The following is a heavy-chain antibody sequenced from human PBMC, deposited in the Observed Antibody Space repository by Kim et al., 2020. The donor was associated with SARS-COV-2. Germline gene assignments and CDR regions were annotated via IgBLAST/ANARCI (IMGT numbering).Heavy chain of an antibody. V-gene: IGHV3-48*02. CDR1: GFTFSSYS. CDR2: ISSSSSTI. J-gene: IGHJ4*02. CDR3: ARRKGSQGIAVAKSYYFDY. D-gene: IGHD6-19*01. Sequence: GGSLRLSCAASGFTFSSYSMNWVRQAPGKGLEWVSYISSSSSTIYYADSVKGRFTISRDNAKNSLYLQMNSLRDEDTAVYYCARRKGSQGIAVAKSYYFDYWGQGTLVTVSS.